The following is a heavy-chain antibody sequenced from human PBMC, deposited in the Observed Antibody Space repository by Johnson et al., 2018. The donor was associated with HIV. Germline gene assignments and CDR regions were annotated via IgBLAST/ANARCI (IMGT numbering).Heavy chain of an antibody. CDR2: IRYDGSNK. V-gene: IGHV3-30*02. J-gene: IGHJ3*02. CDR3: AKDPVGATWAFDI. CDR1: GFTFSSYG. Sequence: QVLLVESGGGLVQPVGSLRLSCAASGFTFSSYGMHWVRQAPGKGLEWVAFIRYDGSNKYYADSVKGRFTISRDNSKNTLYLQMNSLRAEDTAVYYCAKDPVGATWAFDIWGQGTMVTVSS. D-gene: IGHD1-26*01.